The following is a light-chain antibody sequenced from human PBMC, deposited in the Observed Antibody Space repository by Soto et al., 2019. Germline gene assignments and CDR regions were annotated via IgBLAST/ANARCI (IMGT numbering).Light chain of an antibody. CDR2: GAS. J-gene: IGKJ2*01. CDR1: QSVGSD. V-gene: IGKV3-15*01. Sequence: EIVMTQSPATLSVSPGERATLSCRASQSVGSDLAWYQQKPGQAPRLLIYGASTRATGIPARFSGSGSGTEFILTISSLQSEDFAVYYCQQYNNWPPYTFGQGTKVDIK. CDR3: QQYNNWPPYT.